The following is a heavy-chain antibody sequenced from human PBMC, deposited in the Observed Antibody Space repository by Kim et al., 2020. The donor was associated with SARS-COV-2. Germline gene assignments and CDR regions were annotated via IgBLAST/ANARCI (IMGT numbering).Heavy chain of an antibody. CDR2: INHSGST. CDR1: GGSFSGYY. D-gene: IGHD3-3*01. V-gene: IGHV4-34*01. Sequence: SETLSLTCAVYGGSFSGYYWSWIRQPPGKGLEWIGEINHSGSTNYNPSLKSRVTISVDTSKNQFSLKLSSVTAADTAVYYCSRGAHYDFWSGYYNYYYYMDVWRKETAVTVSS. J-gene: IGHJ6*03. CDR3: SRGAHYDFWSGYYNYYYYMDV.